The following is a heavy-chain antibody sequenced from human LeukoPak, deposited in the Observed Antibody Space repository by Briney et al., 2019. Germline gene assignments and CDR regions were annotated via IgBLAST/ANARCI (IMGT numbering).Heavy chain of an antibody. CDR3: ARGPPSGASDY. CDR2: IYPGDSDT. J-gene: IGHJ4*02. V-gene: IGHV5-51*01. Sequence: GESPKISCQGSGFSFTSYWIGWVRQMPGKGLEWMGVIYPGDSDTRYSPSFQGQVTISADQSISTAYLQWNSLKASDTAMYYCARGPPSGASDYWGQGVLVTVSS. CDR1: GFSFTSYW.